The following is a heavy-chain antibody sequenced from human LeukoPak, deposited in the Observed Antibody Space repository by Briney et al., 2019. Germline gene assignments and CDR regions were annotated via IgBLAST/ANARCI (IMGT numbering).Heavy chain of an antibody. D-gene: IGHD2-21*02. J-gene: IGHJ4*02. Sequence: SETLSLTCTVSGDSISSYYWSWIRQPPGKGLEWIGYINYSGSTNYNPSLKSRGTISEDTSKNQFSLKLNSVTAADTAVYYCARVPARRVVTTPTYFDFWGQGTLVTVSS. CDR2: INYSGST. V-gene: IGHV4-59*01. CDR3: ARVPARRVVTTPTYFDF. CDR1: GDSISSYY.